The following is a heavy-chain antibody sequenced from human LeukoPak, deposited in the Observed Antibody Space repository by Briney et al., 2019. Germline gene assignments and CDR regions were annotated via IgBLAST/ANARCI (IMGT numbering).Heavy chain of an antibody. CDR2: INHSGST. V-gene: IGHV4-34*01. J-gene: IGHJ4*02. Sequence: PSETLSLTCAVYGGSFSGYYWSWIRQPPGKGLEWIGEINHSGSTNYNPSLKSRGTISVDTSKDQFSLKLSSVTAADTAVYYCARGVGSSSDYWGQGTLVTVSS. CDR3: ARGVGSSSDY. D-gene: IGHD6-6*01. CDR1: GGSFSGYY.